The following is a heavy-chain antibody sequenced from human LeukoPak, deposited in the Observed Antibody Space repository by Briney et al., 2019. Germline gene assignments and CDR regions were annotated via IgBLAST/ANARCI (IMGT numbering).Heavy chain of an antibody. V-gene: IGHV3-30*18. J-gene: IGHJ6*02. Sequence: PGRSLTLSCAASGFTFSSYGMHWVRQAAGKGLEWVAVISYDGSNKYYADSVKGRFTISRDNSKNTLYLQMNSLRAEDTAVYYCAKDMGGGSRTYYDFWSFYYYGMDVWGQGITVTVSS. CDR1: GFTFSSYG. CDR2: ISYDGSNK. CDR3: AKDMGGGSRTYYDFWSFYYYGMDV. D-gene: IGHD3-3*01.